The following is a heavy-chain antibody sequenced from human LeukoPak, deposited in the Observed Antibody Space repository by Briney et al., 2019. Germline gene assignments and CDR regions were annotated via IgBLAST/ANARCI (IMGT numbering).Heavy chain of an antibody. Sequence: SETLSLTCSVSGYSISSGYYWGWIRQPPGMGLEWIVNIYHGGSTYYNPSLKSRVTISVDTSKNQFSLKLSSVTAADTAVYYCARDTGWDHLIWGQGTMVTVSS. CDR3: ARDTGWDHLI. CDR2: IYHGGST. J-gene: IGHJ3*02. D-gene: IGHD1-26*01. V-gene: IGHV4-38-2*02. CDR1: GYSISSGYY.